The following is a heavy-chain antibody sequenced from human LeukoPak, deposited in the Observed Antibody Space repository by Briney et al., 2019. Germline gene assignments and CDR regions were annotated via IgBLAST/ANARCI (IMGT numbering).Heavy chain of an antibody. J-gene: IGHJ4*02. Sequence: SETLSLTCAVYGGSFSGYYWSWIRQPPGKGLEWIGEIKHSGSTNYNPSLKSRVTISVDTSKNQFSLKLSSVTAADTAVYYCASGGDTAMVKRYFDYWGQGTLVTVSS. CDR2: IKHSGST. D-gene: IGHD5-18*01. V-gene: IGHV4-34*01. CDR1: GGSFSGYY. CDR3: ASGGDTAMVKRYFDY.